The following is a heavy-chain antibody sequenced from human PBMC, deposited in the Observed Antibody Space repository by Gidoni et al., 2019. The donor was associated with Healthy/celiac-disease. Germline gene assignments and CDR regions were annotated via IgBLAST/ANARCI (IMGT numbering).Heavy chain of an antibody. J-gene: IGHJ5*02. CDR1: GFTFSSYG. CDR3: AREGEEQLVHQRWFDP. V-gene: IGHV3-33*01. CDR2: IWYDGSNK. D-gene: IGHD6-13*01. Sequence: QVQLVESGGGVVQPGRSLRLSCAASGFTFSSYGMHWVRQAPGKGLEWVAVIWYDGSNKYYADSVKGRFTISRDNSKNTLYLQMNSLRAEDTAVYYCAREGEEQLVHQRWFDPWGQGTLVTVSS.